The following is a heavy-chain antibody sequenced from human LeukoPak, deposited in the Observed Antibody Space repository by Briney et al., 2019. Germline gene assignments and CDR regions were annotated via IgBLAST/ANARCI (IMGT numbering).Heavy chain of an antibody. Sequence: SETLSLTCAVYGGSFSGYYWSWIRQPPGKGLEWSGEINHSGSTNYNPSLTSRVTISVDTSKNQFSLKLSSVTAADTAVYYCARQTGSGLFTLPGGQGTLVTVSS. D-gene: IGHD3/OR15-3a*01. CDR2: INHSGST. J-gene: IGHJ4*02. CDR3: ARQTGSGLFTLP. CDR1: GGSFSGYY. V-gene: IGHV4-34*01.